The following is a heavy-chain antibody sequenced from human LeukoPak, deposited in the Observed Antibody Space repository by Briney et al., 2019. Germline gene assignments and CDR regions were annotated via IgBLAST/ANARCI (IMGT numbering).Heavy chain of an antibody. CDR2: IKKDGSEE. J-gene: IGHJ4*02. V-gene: IGHV3-7*01. D-gene: IGHD6-19*01. CDR3: ARLSTSVAGGDH. CDR1: GFSFSTSW. Sequence: VGSLRLSCTASGFSFSTSWMSWVRQTPGKGLEWVANIKKDGSEEYYVDSVKTRFTISRDNAKNSLYLQLNSLIVEDTAVYYCARLSTSVAGGDHWGQGTLVTVSS.